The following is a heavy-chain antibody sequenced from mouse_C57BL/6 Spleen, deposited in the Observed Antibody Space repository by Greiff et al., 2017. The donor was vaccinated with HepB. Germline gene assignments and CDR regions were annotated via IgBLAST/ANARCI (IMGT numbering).Heavy chain of an antibody. D-gene: IGHD1-1*01. Sequence: LVESGAELAKPGASVKLSCKASGYTFTSYWMHWVKQRPGQGLEWIGYINPSSGYTKYNQKFKDKATLTADKSSSTAYMQLSSLTYEDSAVYYCALITTVVADAMDYWGQGTSVTVSS. V-gene: IGHV1-7*01. CDR3: ALITTVVADAMDY. J-gene: IGHJ4*01. CDR1: GYTFTSYW. CDR2: INPSSGYT.